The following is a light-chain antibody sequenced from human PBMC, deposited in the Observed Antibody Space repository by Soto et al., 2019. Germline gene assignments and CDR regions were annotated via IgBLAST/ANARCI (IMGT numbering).Light chain of an antibody. V-gene: IGKV1-5*03. J-gene: IGKJ1*01. Sequence: DIQMTQSPSTLSASVGDRVTITCRASQSISTWLAWYQQKPGKAPKVLIYKASNLESGVPSRFSGSGSGTEFTLTISSLQPDDFATYYCQQYHIYSRTFGQGTKVEIK. CDR3: QQYHIYSRT. CDR1: QSISTW. CDR2: KAS.